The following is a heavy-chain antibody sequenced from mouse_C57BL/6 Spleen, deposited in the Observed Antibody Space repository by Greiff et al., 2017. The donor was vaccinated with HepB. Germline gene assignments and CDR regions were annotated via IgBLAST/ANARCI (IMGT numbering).Heavy chain of an antibody. CDR1: GYTFTSYW. CDR3: ARTLSGSSYPFDY. V-gene: IGHV1-72*01. D-gene: IGHD1-1*01. J-gene: IGHJ2*01. Sequence: VKLQESGAELVKPGASVKLSCKASGYTFTSYWMHWVKQRPGRGLEWIGRIDPTSGGTKYNEKFKSKATLTVDKPSSTAYMQLSSLTSEDSAVYYCARTLSGSSYPFDYWGQGTTLTVSS. CDR2: IDPTSGGT.